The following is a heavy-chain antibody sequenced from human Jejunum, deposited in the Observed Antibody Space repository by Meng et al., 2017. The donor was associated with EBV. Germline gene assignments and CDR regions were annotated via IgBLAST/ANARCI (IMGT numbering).Heavy chain of an antibody. J-gene: IGHJ4*02. CDR1: GFTLSSYS. D-gene: IGHD3-16*02. CDR3: VRDSSFNVH. V-gene: IGHV3-21*02. Sequence: VQRGEFGGGLVKPGGSLRLSCAASGFTLSSYSMNWVRQAPGKGLEWVSYISSGSSFIYYADSVKGRFTISRDDAKNSLFLQLNSLRAEDTAVYYCVRDSSFNVHWGQGTLVTVSS. CDR2: ISSGSSFI.